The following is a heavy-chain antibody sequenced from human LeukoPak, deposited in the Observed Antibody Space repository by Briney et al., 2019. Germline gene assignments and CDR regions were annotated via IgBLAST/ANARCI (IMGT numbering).Heavy chain of an antibody. CDR3: AKDQALHDAFDI. CDR1: GNYW. V-gene: IGHV3-23*01. Sequence: GGSLRLSCAASGNYWMHWVRQAPGKGLEWVSAISGSGGSTYYADSVKGRFTISRDNSKNTLYLQMNSLRAEDTAVYYCAKDQALHDAFDIWGQGTMVTVSS. J-gene: IGHJ3*02. CDR2: ISGSGGST.